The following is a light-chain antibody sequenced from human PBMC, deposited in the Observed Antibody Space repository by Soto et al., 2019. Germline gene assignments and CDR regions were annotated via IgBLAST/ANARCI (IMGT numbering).Light chain of an antibody. Sequence: DVQVTQSPSFVSASVGYRVTITCRASQGIGTWLAWYQQKPGKAPSLLIYGATDLQSGVPSRFSGSGLGTPFSLTILSLQPEDFATYYCQQTNSFPITFDQGTRLEIK. V-gene: IGKV1D-12*01. J-gene: IGKJ5*01. CDR2: GAT. CDR1: QGIGTW. CDR3: QQTNSFPIT.